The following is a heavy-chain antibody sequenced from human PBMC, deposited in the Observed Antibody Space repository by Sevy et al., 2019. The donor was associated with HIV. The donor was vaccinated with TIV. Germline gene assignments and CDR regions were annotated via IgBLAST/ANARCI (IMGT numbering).Heavy chain of an antibody. J-gene: IGHJ1*01. CDR2: ISGSGSST. V-gene: IGHV3-23*01. CDR1: GFTFSSYA. D-gene: IGHD3-9*01. Sequence: GGSLRLSCVASGFTFSSYAMSWVRQAPGKGLEWVSAISGSGSSTDYADSVKGRFSISRDNSKDTLYLQMDSLRAEDTAVYYCVKDQGSRALTPFTRWGQGTLVTVSS. CDR3: VKDQGSRALTPFTR.